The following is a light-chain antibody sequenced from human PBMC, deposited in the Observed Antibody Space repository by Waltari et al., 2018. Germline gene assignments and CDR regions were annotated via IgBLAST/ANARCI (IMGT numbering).Light chain of an antibody. V-gene: IGKV3-20*01. CDR1: QSVSSSY. CDR3: QQYGTSSYT. CDR2: GAS. J-gene: IGKJ2*01. Sequence: EFVLTQSPGTLSLSPGERATLSCRASQSVSSSYFTWYPQKPGQAPRLLIYGASSRATGIPDRFSGSGSGTDFTLTISRLEPEDFAVYYCQQYGTSSYTFGQGTKLEI.